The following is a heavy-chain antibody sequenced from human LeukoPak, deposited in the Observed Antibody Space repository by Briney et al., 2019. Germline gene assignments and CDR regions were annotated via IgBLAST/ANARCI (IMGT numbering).Heavy chain of an antibody. V-gene: IGHV4-59*01. D-gene: IGHD3-10*01. CDR3: ARGGYYGSGNDFRFDP. J-gene: IGHJ5*02. CDR2: IYYSGST. Sequence: SKTLSLTCTVSGGSISSYYWSWIRQPPGKGLEWIGYIYYSGSTNYNPSLKSRVTISVDTSENQFSLKLTSVTAADTAVYFCARGGYYGSGNDFRFDPWGQGTLVTVSS. CDR1: GGSISSYY.